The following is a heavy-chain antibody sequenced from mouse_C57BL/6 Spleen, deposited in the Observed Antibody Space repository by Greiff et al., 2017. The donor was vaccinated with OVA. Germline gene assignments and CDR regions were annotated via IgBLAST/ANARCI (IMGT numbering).Heavy chain of an antibody. CDR1: GYTFTSYW. V-gene: IGHV1-50*01. CDR3: ARWGSFAY. J-gene: IGHJ3*01. Sequence: QVQLQQPGAELVKPGASVKLSCKASGYTFTSYWMQWVKQRPGQGLEWIGEIDPSDSYTNYNQKFKGKATLTVDTSSSTADMQLSSLTSEDSAVYYCARWGSFAYWGQRTLVTVSA. CDR2: IDPSDSYT.